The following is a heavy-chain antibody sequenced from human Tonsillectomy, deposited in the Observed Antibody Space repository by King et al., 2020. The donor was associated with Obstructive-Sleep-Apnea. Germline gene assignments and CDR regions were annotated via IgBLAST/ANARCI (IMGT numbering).Heavy chain of an antibody. J-gene: IGHJ4*02. CDR3: ASTKGYCSGGSCYYFDY. D-gene: IGHD2-15*01. V-gene: IGHV1-46*03. Sequence: QLVQSGAEVKKPGASVKVSFKASGYTFTSYYMHWVRQAPGQGLEWMGIINPSGGSTSYAQKFQGRVTMTRDTSTSTVYMELSSLRSEDTAVYYCASTKGYCSGGSCYYFDYWGQGTLVTVSS. CDR2: INPSGGST. CDR1: GYTFTSYY.